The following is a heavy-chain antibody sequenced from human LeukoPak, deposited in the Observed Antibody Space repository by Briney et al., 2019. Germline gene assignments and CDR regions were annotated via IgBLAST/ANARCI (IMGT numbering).Heavy chain of an antibody. V-gene: IGHV3-21*01. D-gene: IGHD6-19*01. CDR3: ARDLAVAGFGY. CDR1: GFIFSSYA. CDR2: ISAKSDNT. J-gene: IGHJ4*02. Sequence: GGSPRLSCAASGFIFSSYAFNWVRQAPGKGLEWVSFISAKSDNTYYADSVRGRFTISRDNAKNSLYLQMNSLRAEDTAVYYCARDLAVAGFGYWGQGTLVTVSS.